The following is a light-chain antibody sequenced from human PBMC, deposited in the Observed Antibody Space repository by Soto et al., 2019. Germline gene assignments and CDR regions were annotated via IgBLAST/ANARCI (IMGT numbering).Light chain of an antibody. CDR2: YDS. V-gene: IGLV3-21*04. CDR3: QVWDSSSDHRGV. CDR1: NIGSKS. J-gene: IGLJ2*01. Sequence: SSELTQPPSVSVAPGKTARITCGGNNIGSKSVHWYQQKPGQAPVLVIYYDSDRPSGIPERFSGSNSRNTATLTISRVEAGDEADYYCQVWDSSSDHRGVFGGGTKLTVL.